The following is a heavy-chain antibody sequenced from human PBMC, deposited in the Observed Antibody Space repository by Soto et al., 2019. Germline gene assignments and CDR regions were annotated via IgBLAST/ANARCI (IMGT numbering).Heavy chain of an antibody. Sequence: QPGGSLRLSCAASGFTVSSNYMSWVRQAPGKGLEWVSVIYSGGSTYYADSVKGRFTISRDNSKSTLYLQMNSLRAEDTAVYYCARWSVVPAAKVFYGMDVWGQGTTDTVS. CDR1: GFTVSSNY. CDR2: IYSGGST. V-gene: IGHV3-53*01. D-gene: IGHD2-2*01. CDR3: ARWSVVPAAKVFYGMDV. J-gene: IGHJ6*02.